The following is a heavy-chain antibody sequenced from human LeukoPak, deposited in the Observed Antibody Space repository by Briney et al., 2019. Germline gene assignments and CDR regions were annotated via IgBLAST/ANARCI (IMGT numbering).Heavy chain of an antibody. D-gene: IGHD3-10*01. Sequence: SETLSLTCTVSGDSFTSVTDYWAWIRQPPGKGLEWIASGDYSGGTYYNPSLESRVAISADMSKKQISLKLASVTGADTAVYYCARVAYYGSGIPAYDYWGQGTLVTVSS. CDR2: GDYSGGT. J-gene: IGHJ4*02. CDR1: GDSFTSVTDY. CDR3: ARVAYYGSGIPAYDY. V-gene: IGHV4-39*07.